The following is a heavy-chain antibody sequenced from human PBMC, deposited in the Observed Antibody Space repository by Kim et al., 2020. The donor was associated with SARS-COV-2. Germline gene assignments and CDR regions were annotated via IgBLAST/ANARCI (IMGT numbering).Heavy chain of an antibody. J-gene: IGHJ6*02. CDR2: INPNSGGT. CDR1: GYTFTGYY. CDR3: ARDRTLVLLWFGELLYGLKSGRGMDV. Sequence: ASVKVSCKASGYTFTGYYMHWVRQAPGQGLEWMGRINPNSGGTNYAQKFQGRVTMTRDTSISTAYMELSRLRSDDTAVYYCARDRTLVLLWFGELLYGLKSGRGMDVWGQGTTVTVSS. V-gene: IGHV1-2*06. D-gene: IGHD3-10*01.